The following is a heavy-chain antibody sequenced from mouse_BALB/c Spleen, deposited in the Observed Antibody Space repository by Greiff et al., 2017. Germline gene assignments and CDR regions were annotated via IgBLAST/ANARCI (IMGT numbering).Heavy chain of an antibody. D-gene: IGHD1-1*01. Sequence: EVQLQESGPGLVKPSQSLSLTCTVTGYSITSDYAWNWIRQFPGNKLEWMGYISYSGSTSYNPSLKSRISITRDTSKNQFFLQLNSVTTEDTATYYCARSYPSSWFAYWGQGTLVTVSA. V-gene: IGHV3-2*02. CDR1: GYSITSDYA. CDR2: ISYSGST. CDR3: ARSYPSSWFAY. J-gene: IGHJ3*01.